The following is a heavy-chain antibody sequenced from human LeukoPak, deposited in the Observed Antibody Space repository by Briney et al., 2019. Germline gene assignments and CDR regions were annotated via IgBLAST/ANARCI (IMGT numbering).Heavy chain of an antibody. Sequence: SETLSLTCTVSGGSISSYYWSWIRQPPGKGLEWIGYIYYSGSTNYNPSLKSRVTISVDTSKNQFSLKLSSVTAADTAVYYCARFLAPDCSSTSCHNWFDPWGQGNLVTVSS. CDR3: ARFLAPDCSSTSCHNWFDP. CDR1: GGSISSYY. D-gene: IGHD2-2*01. V-gene: IGHV4-59*08. J-gene: IGHJ5*02. CDR2: IYYSGST.